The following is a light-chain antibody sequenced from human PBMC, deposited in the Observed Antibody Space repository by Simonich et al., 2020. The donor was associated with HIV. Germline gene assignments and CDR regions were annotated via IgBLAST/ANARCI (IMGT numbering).Light chain of an antibody. CDR1: NIGSES. Sequence: SDVLTPPPSVSVAPGKAARITCGGKNIGSESDHWYQQKAGQAPVMVVYDDNDRPSGIPGRFSGSNAGNTATLSISRVEAGVEADYYCQVWDSSSDHVVFGGGTKLTVL. CDR3: QVWDSSSDHVV. CDR2: DDN. V-gene: IGLV3-21*03. J-gene: IGLJ3*02.